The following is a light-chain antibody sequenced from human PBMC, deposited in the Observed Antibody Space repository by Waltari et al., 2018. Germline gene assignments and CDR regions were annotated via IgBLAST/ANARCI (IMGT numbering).Light chain of an antibody. V-gene: IGLV1-44*01. CDR3: AAWDDSLNGPSWV. CDR1: HSNIGSNT. Sequence: QSVLTQPPSASGPPGQRVTISCSGGHSNIGSNTVHWYQQLPGTAPKVLIYKNNQRPSGVPDRFSGSKSGTSASLAISGLQSEDEADYYCAAWDDSLNGPSWVFGGGTKLTVL. CDR2: KNN. J-gene: IGLJ3*02.